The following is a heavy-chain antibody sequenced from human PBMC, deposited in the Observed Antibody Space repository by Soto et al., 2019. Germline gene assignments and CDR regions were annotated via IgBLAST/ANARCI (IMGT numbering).Heavy chain of an antibody. CDR2: INRSGST. D-gene: IGHD3-9*01. CDR3: ARGEVGALTAYYYYYTDV. J-gene: IGHJ6*03. CDR1: DESFSGYY. Sequence: PSETLSLTCAVYDESFSGYYWSWIRQPPGKGLEWVGEINRSGSTNYNPSLKSRVTISVDASKREFSLNLSSVTAADTAVYFCARGEVGALTAYYYYYTDVWGKGTTVTVSS. V-gene: IGHV4-34*01.